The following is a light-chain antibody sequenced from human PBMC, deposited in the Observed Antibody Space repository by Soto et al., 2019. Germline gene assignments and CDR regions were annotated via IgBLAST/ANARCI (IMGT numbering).Light chain of an antibody. J-gene: IGKJ4*01. CDR1: QSVRSSY. V-gene: IGKV3D-20*01. CDR3: QQYDNSAPLS. Sequence: EIVLTQSPATLSLSPGDRATLSCGASQSVRSSYVAWYQQKAGLAHRLLIYDGSRRASGIPDRFSGSGSGTDFTLTIGRLEPEDFAVYYCQQYDNSAPLSFGGGTKVEMK. CDR2: DGS.